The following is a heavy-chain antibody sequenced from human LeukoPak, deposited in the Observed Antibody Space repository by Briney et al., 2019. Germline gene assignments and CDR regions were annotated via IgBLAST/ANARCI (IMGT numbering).Heavy chain of an antibody. CDR2: ISYDGSKK. CDR1: GFTFSSYG. Sequence: GGSLRLSCAASGFTFSSYGMHWVRQAPGKGLEWVAVISYDGSKKYYADSVKGRFTISRDNSKNTLYLQMNSLRAEDTAVYYCAKNWNYPDYWGQGTLVTVSS. D-gene: IGHD1-1*01. V-gene: IGHV3-30*18. CDR3: AKNWNYPDY. J-gene: IGHJ4*02.